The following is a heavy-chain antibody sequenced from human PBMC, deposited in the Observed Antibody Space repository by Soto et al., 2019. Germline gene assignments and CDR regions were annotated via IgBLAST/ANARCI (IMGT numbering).Heavy chain of an antibody. CDR3: ASHITEVTLYYYYGMDV. V-gene: IGHV1-69*13. Sequence: GASVKVSCKASGGTFSSYAISWVRQAPGQGLEWMGGIIPIFGTANYAQKFQGRVTITADESTSTAYMELSSLRSEDTAVYYCASHITEVTLYYYYGMDVWGQGTTVSAP. CDR2: IIPIFGTA. J-gene: IGHJ6*02. CDR1: GGTFSSYA. D-gene: IGHD3-3*01.